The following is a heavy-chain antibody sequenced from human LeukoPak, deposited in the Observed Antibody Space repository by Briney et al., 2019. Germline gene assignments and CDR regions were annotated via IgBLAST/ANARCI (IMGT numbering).Heavy chain of an antibody. CDR2: IYNGVPT. J-gene: IGHJ4*02. V-gene: IGHV4-4*09. D-gene: IGHD6-19*01. CDR1: GVSISRFY. Sequence: SETLSLICTTSGVSISRFYWSWVRQPPGKGLEWIANIYNGVPTFFNPSLKSRATISVDTSKGQFSLRLASVTAADTAVYYCVQTTGWPGFDYWGQGILVTVSS. CDR3: VQTTGWPGFDY.